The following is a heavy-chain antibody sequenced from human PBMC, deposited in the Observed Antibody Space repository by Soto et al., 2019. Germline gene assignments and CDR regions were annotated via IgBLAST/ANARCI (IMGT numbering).Heavy chain of an antibody. D-gene: IGHD3-3*01. Sequence: GASVMVSCKASGYTFTSYDINWVRQATGQGLEGRGWMNPNSGNTGYAQKFQGRVTMTRNTSISTAYMELSSLRSEDTAVYYCARGLVWLIFGVVDYYMDVWGKGTTVTVSS. CDR2: MNPNSGNT. CDR3: ARGLVWLIFGVVDYYMDV. J-gene: IGHJ6*03. V-gene: IGHV1-8*01. CDR1: GYTFTSYD.